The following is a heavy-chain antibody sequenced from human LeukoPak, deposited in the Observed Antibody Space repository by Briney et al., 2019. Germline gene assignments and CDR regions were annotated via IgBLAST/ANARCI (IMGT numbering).Heavy chain of an antibody. CDR1: GFTFSSYS. CDR3: ARVPYYDSSFNWFDP. J-gene: IGHJ5*02. Sequence: PGGYLRLSCAASGFTFSSYSMNWVRQAPGKGLEWVSSISSSSSYIYYADSVKGRFTISRDNAKNSLYLQMNSLRAEDTAVYYCARVPYYDSSFNWFDPWGQGTLVTVSS. V-gene: IGHV3-21*01. D-gene: IGHD3-22*01. CDR2: ISSSSSYI.